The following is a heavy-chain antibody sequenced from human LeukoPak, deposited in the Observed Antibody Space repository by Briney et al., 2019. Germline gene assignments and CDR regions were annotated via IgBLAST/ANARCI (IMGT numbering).Heavy chain of an antibody. CDR1: GFTFSTYA. V-gene: IGHV3-30*18. CDR3: AKDVSWNWFDP. J-gene: IGHJ5*02. CDR2: ISYDGSNK. Sequence: RSGGSLRLSCAASGFTFSTYAMHWVRQAPGKGLEWVTVISYDGSNKYYADSVKGRFTISRDNSKITLYLQMNTLRAEDTAVYYCAKDVSWNWFDPWGQGTLVTVSS.